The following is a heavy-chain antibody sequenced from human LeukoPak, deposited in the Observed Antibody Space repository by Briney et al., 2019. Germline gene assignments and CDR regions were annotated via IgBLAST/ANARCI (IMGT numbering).Heavy chain of an antibody. Sequence: ASVKVSCKVSGYTLTELSMHWVRQAPGKGLEWMGGFDPEDGETIYAQKFQGRVTMTEDTSTDTAYMELSSLRSEDTAVYYCAKDSASLSSHFATYFDYWGQGTLVTVSS. D-gene: IGHD6-13*01. V-gene: IGHV1-24*01. J-gene: IGHJ4*02. CDR2: FDPEDGET. CDR1: GYTLTELS. CDR3: AKDSASLSSHFATYFDY.